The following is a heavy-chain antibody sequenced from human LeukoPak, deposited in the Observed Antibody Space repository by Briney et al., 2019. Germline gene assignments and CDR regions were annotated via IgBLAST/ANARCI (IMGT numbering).Heavy chain of an antibody. D-gene: IGHD3-22*01. J-gene: IGHJ3*02. CDR2: INPSGGST. CDR3: ASENYYDSSGYSARAFDI. Sequence: ASVKVSCKASGYTFTSYYMHWVRQAPVQGLEWMGIINPSGGSTSYAQKFQGRVTMTRDMSTSTVYMELSSLRSEDTAVYYCASENYYDSSGYSARAFDIWGQGTMVTVSS. CDR1: GYTFTSYY. V-gene: IGHV1-46*01.